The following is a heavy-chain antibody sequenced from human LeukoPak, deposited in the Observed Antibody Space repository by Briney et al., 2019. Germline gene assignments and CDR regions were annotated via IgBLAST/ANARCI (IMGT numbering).Heavy chain of an antibody. CDR2: IFYSGIT. CDR3: ARLSGSGGTYFDY. Sequence: SETLSLTCTVSGGSISSSSYYWGWIRQPPGKGLEWIGNIFYSGITYHNPSLKSRVTISVDTSKNQFSLKLNSVTAADTAVYYCARLSGSGGTYFDYWGQGTLVTVSS. V-gene: IGHV4-39*01. D-gene: IGHD1-26*01. J-gene: IGHJ4*02. CDR1: GGSISSSSYY.